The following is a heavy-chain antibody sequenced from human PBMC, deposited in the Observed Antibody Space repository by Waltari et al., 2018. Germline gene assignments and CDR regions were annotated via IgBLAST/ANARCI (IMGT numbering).Heavy chain of an antibody. J-gene: IGHJ4*02. CDR2: ISGSGHST. Sequence: ALSWFLQVPVKGMEWVSVISGSGHSTDYADSVKGRFTISRDKSKKMLFLQMSSLRADDTAVYYCASPPGPTKRWGQGTRVIVSS. CDR1: A. CDR3: ASPPGPTKR. V-gene: IGHV3-23*01. D-gene: IGHD5-12*01.